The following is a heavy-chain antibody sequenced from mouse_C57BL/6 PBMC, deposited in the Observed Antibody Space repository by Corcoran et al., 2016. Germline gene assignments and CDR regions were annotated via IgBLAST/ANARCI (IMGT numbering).Heavy chain of an antibody. V-gene: IGHV3-6*01. Sequence: DVQLQESGPGLVKPSQSLSLTCSVTGYSITSGYYWNWIRQFPGNKLEWMGYISYDGSNNYNPSLKNRISITRDTSKNQFFLKLNSVTTEDTATYYCAREGDYYSNWGDYWGQGTSVTVSS. D-gene: IGHD2-5*01. CDR1: GYSITSGYY. CDR3: AREGDYYSNWGDY. CDR2: ISYDGSN. J-gene: IGHJ4*01.